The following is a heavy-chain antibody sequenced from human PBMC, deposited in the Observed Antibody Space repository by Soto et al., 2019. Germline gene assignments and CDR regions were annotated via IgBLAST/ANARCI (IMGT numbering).Heavy chain of an antibody. CDR1: GHSFTSYY. V-gene: IGHV1-46*03. J-gene: IGHJ4*02. Sequence: ASVKVSCKASGHSFTSYYMYWVLQAPGQGLEWMGIINPSGGSTSYAQKFQGRVTMTRDTSTSTVYMELSSLRSEDTAVYYCTRGGRESSGWFNWGQGTLVTVSS. D-gene: IGHD6-19*01. CDR3: TRGGRESSGWFN. CDR2: INPSGGST.